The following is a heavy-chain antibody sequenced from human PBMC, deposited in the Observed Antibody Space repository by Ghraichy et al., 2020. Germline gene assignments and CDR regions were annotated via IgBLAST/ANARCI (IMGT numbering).Heavy chain of an antibody. V-gene: IGHV3-33*01. CDR3: ARGGSSSSHFY. D-gene: IGHD6-6*01. J-gene: IGHJ4*02. CDR1: GFIFSTSA. Sequence: GGSLRLSCAASGFIFSTSAMHWVLQALGKGLEWVAVIWYDGSNKYYADSVKGRFTISRDNSKHTLYLQMNSLRAEDTAVYYCARGGSSSSHFYWGLGTLVTVSS. CDR2: IWYDGSNK.